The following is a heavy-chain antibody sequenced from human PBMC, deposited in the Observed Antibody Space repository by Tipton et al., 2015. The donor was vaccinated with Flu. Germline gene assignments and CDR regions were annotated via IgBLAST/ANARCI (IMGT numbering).Heavy chain of an antibody. J-gene: IGHJ4*02. CDR3: ARLSYYDVDLKNFYFDY. CDR2: IYPSGTT. D-gene: IGHD3-10*02. Sequence: GLVKPSETLSLTCTVSSGSIRSTNYFCAWIRQPPGKRLELIGSIYPSGTTCYNPSLKSRVTISVDTSKSQFSLMLRSVTAADTAVYYCARLSYYDVDLKNFYFDYWGQGALVTVSS. CDR1: SGSIRSTNYF. V-gene: IGHV4-39*01.